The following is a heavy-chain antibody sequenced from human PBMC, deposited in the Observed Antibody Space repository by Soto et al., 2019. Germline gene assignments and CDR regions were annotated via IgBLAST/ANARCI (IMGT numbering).Heavy chain of an antibody. D-gene: IGHD5-18*01. Sequence: ASVKVSCKASGYTFTSYYMHWVRQAPGQGLEWMGIINPSGGSTSYAQKFQGRVTMTRDTSTSTVYMELSSLRSEDTAVYYCASARPRYSYGAFYYYYGMDVWGQGTTVTVSS. V-gene: IGHV1-46*01. CDR3: ASARPRYSYGAFYYYYGMDV. CDR1: GYTFTSYY. CDR2: INPSGGST. J-gene: IGHJ6*02.